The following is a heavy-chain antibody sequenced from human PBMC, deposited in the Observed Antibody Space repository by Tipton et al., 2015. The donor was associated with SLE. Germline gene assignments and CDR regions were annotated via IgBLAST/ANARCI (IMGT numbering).Heavy chain of an antibody. Sequence: GSLRLSCAASGFIFSSHEMNWVRQAPGKGLEWVSYISSSGNTIYYADSVKGRFTISRDNAKNSLSLQMNSLRAKDTAVYYCARALYGDQYYFDYWGQGTLVTVTS. V-gene: IGHV3-48*03. CDR2: ISSSGNTI. CDR1: GFIFSSHE. J-gene: IGHJ4*02. CDR3: ARALYGDQYYFDY. D-gene: IGHD4-17*01.